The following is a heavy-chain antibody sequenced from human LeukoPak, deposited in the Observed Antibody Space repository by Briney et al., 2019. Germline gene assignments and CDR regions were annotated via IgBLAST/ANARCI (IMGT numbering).Heavy chain of an antibody. Sequence: SGPTLVNPTQTLTLTCTFSGFSLSTSGVGVGWIRQPPGKALEWLALIYWDDDKRYSPSLKSRLTITKDTSKNQVVLTMTSMDPVDTATYYCAHRLVTTVTRVYYFDSWGQGTLVTVSS. J-gene: IGHJ4*02. CDR2: IYWDDDK. V-gene: IGHV2-5*02. CDR1: GFSLSTSGVG. D-gene: IGHD4-17*01. CDR3: AHRLVTTVTRVYYFDS.